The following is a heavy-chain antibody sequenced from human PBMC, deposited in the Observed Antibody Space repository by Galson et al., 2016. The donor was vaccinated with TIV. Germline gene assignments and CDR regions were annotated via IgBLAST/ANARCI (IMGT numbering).Heavy chain of an antibody. Sequence: SVKVSCKASGGTFSTYAVNWVRQAPGQGLEWMGRIIPIFGIINYSQNFQGRVTLTADESTSTFYMDLTSLRSEDTAVYYCARGGQLNWDYSPFDYWGQGTLVTVSS. CDR3: ARGGQLNWDYSPFDY. D-gene: IGHD1-7*01. CDR2: IIPIFGII. V-gene: IGHV1-69*13. J-gene: IGHJ4*02. CDR1: GGTFSTYA.